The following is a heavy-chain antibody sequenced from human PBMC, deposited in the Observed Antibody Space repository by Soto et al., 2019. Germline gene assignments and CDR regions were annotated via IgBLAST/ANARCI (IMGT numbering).Heavy chain of an antibody. CDR1: GGSFSGYY. J-gene: IGHJ5*02. CDR2: THHSEGT. Sequence: SETLSLTCAVYGGSFSGYYWSWIRQPPGKGLEWIGETHHSEGTNYNPSLKSRLTISVDTSKNQFSLELRSLTAADTAVYYCARGTPKPRYGSGWSRFDPWGQGTLVTVSS. V-gene: IGHV4-34*01. D-gene: IGHD6-19*01. CDR3: ARGTPKPRYGSGWSRFDP.